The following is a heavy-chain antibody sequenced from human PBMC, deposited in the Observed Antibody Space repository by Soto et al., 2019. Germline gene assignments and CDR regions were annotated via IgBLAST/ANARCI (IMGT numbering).Heavy chain of an antibody. CDR1: GGTLINYA. CDR2: VIPMFGTT. Sequence: QVQLVQSGAEMKKPGSSVKVSCKASGGTLINYAISWVRQAPGQGLEWMGGVIPMFGTTNYAQKFQGRVTIIADKSTSTVYMDLGRLTSEDTALYYCAREGGSYFDHWGQGTLVTVSS. V-gene: IGHV1-69*06. D-gene: IGHD3-10*01. J-gene: IGHJ4*02. CDR3: AREGGSYFDH.